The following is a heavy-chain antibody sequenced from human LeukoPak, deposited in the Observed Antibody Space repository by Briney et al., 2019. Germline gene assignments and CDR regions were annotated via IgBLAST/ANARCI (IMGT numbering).Heavy chain of an antibody. CDR2: IYYSGST. V-gene: IGHV4-59*01. J-gene: IGHJ5*02. CDR3: ARDGGYRRQVWFDP. Sequence: PSETLSLTCTVSGGSISSYYWSWIRQPPGEGLEWIGYIYYSGSTNYNPSLKSRVTISVDTSKNQFSLKLSSVTAADTAVYYCARDGGYRRQVWFDPWGQGTLVTVSS. D-gene: IGHD1-14*01. CDR1: GGSISSYY.